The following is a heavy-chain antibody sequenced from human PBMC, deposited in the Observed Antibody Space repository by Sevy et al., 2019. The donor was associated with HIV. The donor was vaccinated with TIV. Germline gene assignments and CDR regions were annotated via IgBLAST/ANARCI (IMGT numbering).Heavy chain of an antibody. D-gene: IGHD3-22*01. Sequence: GGSLRLSCTGSGFTFGDYAMSWFRQAPGMGLEWVGFIRSKDYGWATEYAASVKGRFTMSTDDSKSIADLNMNSLKTEDTAVYYCTRGYYYDSSGYSDYWGQGTLVTVSS. CDR1: GFTFGDYA. CDR2: IRSKDYGWAT. V-gene: IGHV3-49*03. CDR3: TRGYYYDSSGYSDY. J-gene: IGHJ4*02.